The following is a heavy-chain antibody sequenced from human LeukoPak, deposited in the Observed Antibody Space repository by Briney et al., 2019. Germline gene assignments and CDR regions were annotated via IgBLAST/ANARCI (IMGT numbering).Heavy chain of an antibody. V-gene: IGHV1-2*02. J-gene: IGHJ6*03. CDR3: ARGISSGWYGSYYMDV. D-gene: IGHD6-19*01. CDR1: GYTFTGYY. Sequence: ASVKVSCKASGYTFTGYYMHWVRQAPGQGLEWMGWINPNSGGTNYAQKFQGRVTMTRDTSISTAYMELSRLRSDDTAVYYCARGISSGWYGSYYMDVWGKGTTVTVSS. CDR2: INPNSGGT.